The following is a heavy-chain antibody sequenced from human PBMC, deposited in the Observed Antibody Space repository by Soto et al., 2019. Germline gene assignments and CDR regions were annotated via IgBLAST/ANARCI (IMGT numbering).Heavy chain of an antibody. V-gene: IGHV4-30-2*01. CDR1: GGSISSGGYS. J-gene: IGHJ4*02. Sequence: SETLSLTCAVSGGSISSGGYSWSWIRQPPGKGLEWIGYMYHSGSTYYNPSLKSRVTISIDRSKNQFSLKLSSVTAADTAVYYCAKVSPFDYWGRGTLVTVSS. CDR2: MYHSGST. CDR3: AKVSPFDY.